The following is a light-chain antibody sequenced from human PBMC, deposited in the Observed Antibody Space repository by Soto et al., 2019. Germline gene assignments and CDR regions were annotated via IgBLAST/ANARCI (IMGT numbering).Light chain of an antibody. V-gene: IGKV3-20*01. CDR2: GAS. Sequence: EIVLTQSPGTLSLSPGERATLSCRASLGVSSSYLAWYQQKPGQPPRLLIYGASSRATGIPDRFSGSGSGIDFTLNTTRLEPEDFAVYYCQHYRTSFGGGKKVQIK. J-gene: IGKJ4*01. CDR3: QHYRTS. CDR1: LGVSSSY.